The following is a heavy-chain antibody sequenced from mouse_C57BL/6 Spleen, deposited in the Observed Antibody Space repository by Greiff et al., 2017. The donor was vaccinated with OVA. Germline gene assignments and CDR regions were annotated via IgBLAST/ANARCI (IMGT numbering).Heavy chain of an antibody. CDR2: IDPEDGET. D-gene: IGHD1-1*01. Sequence: VQLKQSGAELVKPGASVKLSCTASGFNIKDYYMHWVKQRTEQGLEWIGRIDPEDGETKYAPKFQGKATITADTSSNTAYLQLSSLTSEDTAVYYCARSRITTVVERYFDVWGTGTTVTVSS. J-gene: IGHJ1*03. CDR1: GFNIKDYY. CDR3: ARSRITTVVERYFDV. V-gene: IGHV14-2*01.